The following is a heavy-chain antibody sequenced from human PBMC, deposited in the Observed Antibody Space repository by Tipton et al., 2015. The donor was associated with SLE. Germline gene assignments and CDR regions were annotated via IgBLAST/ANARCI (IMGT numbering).Heavy chain of an antibody. CDR1: GGSITRSGDY. Sequence: TLSLTCTVSGGSITRSGDYWGWIRQSPGRGLDWIASISYSGSTYFHPTLKSRVTISRDTSENQFSLKLTSVTAADTAMYYCAGYNNDSWGLYFWGRGTLVTVSS. CDR2: ISYSGST. D-gene: IGHD2-15*01. J-gene: IGHJ4*02. V-gene: IGHV4-39*07. CDR3: AGYNNDSWGLYF.